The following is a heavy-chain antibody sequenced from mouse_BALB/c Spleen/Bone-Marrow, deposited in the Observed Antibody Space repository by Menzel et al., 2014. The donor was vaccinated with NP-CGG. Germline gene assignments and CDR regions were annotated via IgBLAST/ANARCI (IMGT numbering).Heavy chain of an antibody. Sequence: QVQLQQPGAELVKPGASVKLSCKASGYTFTSYYMYWVKQRPGQGLEWIGGINPNNGNTNFSETFKSKATLTADKSSSTAYMQLSSLTSEDSAVYYCTRRDYWGQGTTLTVSS. CDR1: GYTFTSYY. CDR3: TRRDY. V-gene: IGHV1S81*02. J-gene: IGHJ2*01. CDR2: INPNNGNT.